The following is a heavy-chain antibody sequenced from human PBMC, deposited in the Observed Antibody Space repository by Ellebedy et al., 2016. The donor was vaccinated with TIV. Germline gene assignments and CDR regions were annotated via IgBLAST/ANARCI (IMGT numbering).Heavy chain of an antibody. Sequence: GGSLRLSXAASGFTFSSYCMHWVRQAPGKGLVWVSRITSDGSSTSYADSVKGRFTISRDNAKNTLYLQMNSLRAEDTAVYYCARPYCGGDCYYVWGQGTLVTVSS. J-gene: IGHJ4*02. CDR2: ITSDGSST. V-gene: IGHV3-74*01. D-gene: IGHD2-21*02. CDR3: ARPYCGGDCYYV. CDR1: GFTFSSYC.